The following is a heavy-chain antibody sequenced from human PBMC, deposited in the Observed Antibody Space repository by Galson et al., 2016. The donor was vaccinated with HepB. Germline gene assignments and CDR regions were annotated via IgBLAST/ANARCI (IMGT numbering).Heavy chain of an antibody. CDR2: INPSGGTT. CDR3: AKSRGSTGGASYNSWQRLGVLGFDAFDL. D-gene: IGHD2-8*02. V-gene: IGHV3-23*01. Sequence: SLRLSCAASGFTHTNYAMSWVRQAPGKGLEWVSTINPSGGTTYSADSVKGRFTFSRDNSRNTLYLQMNSLRDEDTAVYYCAKSRGSTGGASYNSWQRLGVLGFDAFDLWGQGTVVTVSS. CDR1: GFTHTNYA. J-gene: IGHJ4*02.